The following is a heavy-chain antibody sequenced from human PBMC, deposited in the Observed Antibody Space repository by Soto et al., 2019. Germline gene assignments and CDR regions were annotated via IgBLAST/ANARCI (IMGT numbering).Heavy chain of an antibody. Sequence: SETLSLTCTVCGGSISSYYWTWIRQPPWKGLEWIGYIYYSGSTNYSPSLNSRVTIAVDTSKNQFSLNLSSVAAAYASVSYCARDSKRRRGSAENNFDYWGQGTLVPLSS. CDR1: GGSISSYY. CDR2: IYYSGST. J-gene: IGHJ4*02. CDR3: ARDSKRRRGSAENNFDY. V-gene: IGHV4-59*01.